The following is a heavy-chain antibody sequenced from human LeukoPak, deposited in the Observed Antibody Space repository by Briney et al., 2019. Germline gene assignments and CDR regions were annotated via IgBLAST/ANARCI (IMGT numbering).Heavy chain of an antibody. V-gene: IGHV4-59*01. CDR3: ARGHCSSTSCYWDWFDP. Sequence: SETLSLTCTVSGASISGYFWSWIRQPPGKGLEWIGYISSSGNTNYNPSLKSRVTISVDTSKNQFSLKLSSVTAADTAVYYCARGHCSSTSCYWDWFDPWGQGTLVTVSS. D-gene: IGHD2-2*01. CDR2: ISSSGNT. J-gene: IGHJ5*02. CDR1: GASISGYF.